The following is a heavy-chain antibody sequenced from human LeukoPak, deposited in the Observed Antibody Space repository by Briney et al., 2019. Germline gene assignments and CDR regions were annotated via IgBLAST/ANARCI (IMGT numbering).Heavy chain of an antibody. D-gene: IGHD6-19*01. Sequence: ASVKVSCKASGYTFSSYDISWVRQAPGQSLEWMGWMNPNSGNTGYAQKFQGRVTMTRNTSISTAYMELSSLRSEDTAVYYCARVLSSSGWDYWGQGTLVTVSS. CDR2: MNPNSGNT. J-gene: IGHJ4*02. CDR3: ARVLSSSGWDY. V-gene: IGHV1-8*01. CDR1: GYTFSSYD.